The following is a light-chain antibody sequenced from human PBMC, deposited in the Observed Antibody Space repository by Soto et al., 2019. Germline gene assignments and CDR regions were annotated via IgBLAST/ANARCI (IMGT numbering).Light chain of an antibody. Sequence: IVFTQSPATLSLSQVARATLSCRGSQSVSSYLAWYQQKPGQAHRLPVYDASKRATGIPARFSGSGSGTAFTLTISSLEPEDFAVYYGQQRSNWPKLTFGGWTKGDIK. CDR2: DAS. CDR1: QSVSSY. J-gene: IGKJ4*01. CDR3: QQRSNWPKLT. V-gene: IGKV3-11*01.